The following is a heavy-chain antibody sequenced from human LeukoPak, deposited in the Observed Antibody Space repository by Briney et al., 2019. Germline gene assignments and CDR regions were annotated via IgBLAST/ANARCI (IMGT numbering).Heavy chain of an antibody. J-gene: IGHJ4*02. V-gene: IGHV3-33*01. CDR2: ISYDGSSK. D-gene: IGHD5-24*01. CDR1: GFTFSGYG. Sequence: GGSLRLSCAASGFTFSGYGLNWVRQAPGKGLEWVAVISYDGSSKYYADSVKGRFTISRDNSKNSLYLQMNSLRVEDTAVYYCATEDGYNFDYWGQGTLVTVSS. CDR3: ATEDGYNFDY.